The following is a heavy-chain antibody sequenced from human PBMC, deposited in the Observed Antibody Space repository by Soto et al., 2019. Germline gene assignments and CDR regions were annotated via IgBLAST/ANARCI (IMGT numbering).Heavy chain of an antibody. J-gene: IGHJ2*01. V-gene: IGHV3-30*18. Sequence: QVQLVESGGGVVQPGRSLRLSCAASGFTFSSYGMHWVRQAPGKGLEWVAVISYDGSNKYYADSVKGRFTISRDNSKNTLYLQMNSLRAEDTAVYYCAKDRERWYVDLWGRGTLVTVSS. D-gene: IGHD1-1*01. CDR2: ISYDGSNK. CDR3: AKDRERWYVDL. CDR1: GFTFSSYG.